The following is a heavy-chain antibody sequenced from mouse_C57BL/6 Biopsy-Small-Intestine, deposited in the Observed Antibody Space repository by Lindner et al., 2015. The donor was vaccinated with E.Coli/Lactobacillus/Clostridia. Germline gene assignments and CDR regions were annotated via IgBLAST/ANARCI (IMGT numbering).Heavy chain of an antibody. D-gene: IGHD4-1*01. V-gene: IGHV1-18*01. CDR1: GYTFIDYY. CDR2: INPNYGGT. J-gene: IGHJ4*01. CDR3: ARVQVLPGGAKFDY. Sequence: VKVSCKASGYTFIDYYLHWMRQAPGQGLEWMGRINPNYGGTTYAQRFQGRVTMTSDTSISTAYMELSSLKSDDTAVYYCARVQVLPGGAKFDYWGQGTLVTVSS.